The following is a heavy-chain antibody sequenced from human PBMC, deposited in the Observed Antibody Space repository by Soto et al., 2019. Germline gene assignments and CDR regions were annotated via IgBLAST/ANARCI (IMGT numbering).Heavy chain of an antibody. Sequence: QVQLQESGPGLVKPSETLSLTCTVSGGSISSYYWSWIRQPPGKGLECIGYIYYSGSTNYNPSLKSRVTLSVATSQNPFSLKLSSVTAAATAVYYCARRYGYSFDYWGQGTLVTVSS. V-gene: IGHV4-59*08. CDR3: ARRYGYSFDY. D-gene: IGHD1-1*01. CDR2: IYYSGST. CDR1: GGSISSYY. J-gene: IGHJ4*02.